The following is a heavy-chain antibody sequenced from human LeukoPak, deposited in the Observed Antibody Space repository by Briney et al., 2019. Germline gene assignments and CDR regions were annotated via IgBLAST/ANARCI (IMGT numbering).Heavy chain of an antibody. D-gene: IGHD3-3*01. CDR1: GFTFSSYW. CDR2: INQDGSEK. Sequence: PGGSLRLSCAASGFTFSSYWMSWVRQAPGKGLEWVAIINQDGSEKYYMDSVKGRFTISRDNAKNSLYLQMNSPSAEDTAVYYCALRRNFCFDYWGQGTLVTVSS. CDR3: ALRRNFCFDY. J-gene: IGHJ4*02. V-gene: IGHV3-7*01.